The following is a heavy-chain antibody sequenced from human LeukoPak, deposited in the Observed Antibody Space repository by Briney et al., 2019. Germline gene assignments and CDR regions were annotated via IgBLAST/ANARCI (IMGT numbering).Heavy chain of an antibody. J-gene: IGHJ5*02. D-gene: IGHD6-13*01. V-gene: IGHV1-8*01. CDR3: ARRGGSWYGLMSNWFDP. Sequence: ASVKVSCKASGYTFTSYDINWVRQATGQGLEWMGWMNPNSGNTGYAQKFQGRVTITRNTSISTAYMELSSLRSEDPAVYYCARRGGSWYGLMSNWFDPWGQGTLVTVSS. CDR2: MNPNSGNT. CDR1: GYTFTSYD.